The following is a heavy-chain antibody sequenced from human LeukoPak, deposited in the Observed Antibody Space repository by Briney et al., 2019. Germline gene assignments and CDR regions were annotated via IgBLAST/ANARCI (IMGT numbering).Heavy chain of an antibody. J-gene: IGHJ3*02. D-gene: IGHD2/OR15-2a*01. V-gene: IGHV3-69-1*01. Sequence: GGSLRLSCEASGFTSFSFPMNWVRQAPGKGLEWVSHIRTDGTITYADSVKGRFTISRDGAKTSVYLQMNSLRDEDTAIYYCARDNIWVFDIWGQGTMVTVSS. CDR3: ARDNIWVFDI. CDR2: IRTDGTI. CDR1: GFTSFSFP.